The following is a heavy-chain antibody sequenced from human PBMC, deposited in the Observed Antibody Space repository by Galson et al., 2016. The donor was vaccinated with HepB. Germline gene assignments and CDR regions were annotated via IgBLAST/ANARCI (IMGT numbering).Heavy chain of an antibody. CDR2: ISSGSSYT. CDR1: GFKFSDYF. V-gene: IGHV3-11*05. CDR3: ARDLPVPYDYLWGSYRRYWYFDL. D-gene: IGHD3-16*02. Sequence: SLRLSCAGSGFKFSDYFLSWIRQAPGKGLEWISYISSGSSYTNYADSVKGRFTISRDNAKNSLYMQMNSLRDEDTAVYLCARDLPVPYDYLWGSYRRYWYFDLWGRGTLVTVSS. J-gene: IGHJ2*01.